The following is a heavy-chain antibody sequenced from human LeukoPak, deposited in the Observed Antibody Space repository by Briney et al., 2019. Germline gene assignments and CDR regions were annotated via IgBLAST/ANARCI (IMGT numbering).Heavy chain of an antibody. J-gene: IGHJ4*02. V-gene: IGHV4-4*07. D-gene: IGHD3-16*02. CDR3: AREDARDYVWGSYRYDY. CDR1: GGSISNDY. CDR2: LSSSGSA. Sequence: SETLSLTCTVSGGSISNDYWSWIRQPAGKGLEWIGRLSSSGSASYNTSLQSRVTMSVDTTKNQFSLKLSSETAADTAVYYCAREDARDYVWGSYRYDYWGQGTLVTVSS.